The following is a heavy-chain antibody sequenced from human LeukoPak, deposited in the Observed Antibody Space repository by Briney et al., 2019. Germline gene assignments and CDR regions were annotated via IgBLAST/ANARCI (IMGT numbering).Heavy chain of an antibody. CDR3: AKDRGSGWYGFDY. Sequence: PGGSLRLSCAASGFTFSDYYMSWIRQAPGKGLEWVSYISSSSSYTNYADSVKGRFTVSRDNSKNTLYLQMNSLRAEDTAVYYCAKDRGSGWYGFDYWGQGALVTVSS. D-gene: IGHD6-19*01. J-gene: IGHJ4*02. V-gene: IGHV3-11*05. CDR1: GFTFSDYY. CDR2: ISSSSSYT.